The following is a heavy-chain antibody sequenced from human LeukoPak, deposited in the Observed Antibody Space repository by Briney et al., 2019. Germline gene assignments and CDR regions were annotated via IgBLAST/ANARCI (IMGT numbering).Heavy chain of an antibody. D-gene: IGHD1-26*01. CDR3: ARVKGSELGDY. CDR1: GGSISSSSYY. V-gene: IGHV4-39*01. CDR2: IYYSGST. Sequence: SETLSLTCTVSGGSISSSSYYWGWIRQPPGKGLEWIGSIYYSGSTYYNPSLRSRVTISVDTSKNQFSLKLSSVTAADTAVYYCARVKGSELGDYWGQGTLVTVSS. J-gene: IGHJ4*02.